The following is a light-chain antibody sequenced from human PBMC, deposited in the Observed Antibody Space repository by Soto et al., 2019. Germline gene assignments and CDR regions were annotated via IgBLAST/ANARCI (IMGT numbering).Light chain of an antibody. CDR2: AAY. CDR3: QESYSTSMYT. J-gene: IGKJ2*01. V-gene: IGKV1-39*01. Sequence: DIQMTQSPSSLSASVGDRVTITCRASQNIHTFLNWYQQKPGKAPKLLIYAAYILLSGVPSRFSGSGSGTDFTLTIISLQPEDFATYYCQESYSTSMYTFGQGTKLEI. CDR1: QNIHTF.